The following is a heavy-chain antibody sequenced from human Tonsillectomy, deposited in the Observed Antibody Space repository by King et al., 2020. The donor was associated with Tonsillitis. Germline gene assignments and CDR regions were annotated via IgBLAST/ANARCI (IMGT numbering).Heavy chain of an antibody. CDR2: ISDRGDSI. CDR1: GFTFNKYA. V-gene: IGHV3-23*04. CDR3: AKDVEKPYYDSTGFEY. Sequence: EVQLVESGGDSVQPGGSLRLSCAVSGFTFNKYAMSWVRQTPGKGLEWVAGISDRGDSIFYGHSVKGRFTISRDNSKNTLYLQMNSLRVEDTAVYYCAKDVEKPYYDSTGFEYWGQGTLVIVSS. D-gene: IGHD3-22*01. J-gene: IGHJ4*02.